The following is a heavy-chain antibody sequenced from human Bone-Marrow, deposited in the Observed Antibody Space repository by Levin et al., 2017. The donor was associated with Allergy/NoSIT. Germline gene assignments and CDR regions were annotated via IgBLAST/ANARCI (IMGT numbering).Heavy chain of an antibody. CDR3: AKDGGQDINMNYVLRNLPHY. CDR2: ISGSGGTT. J-gene: IGHJ4*02. Sequence: GGSLRLSCAASGFTFSSYAMSWVRQAPGKGLEWVSTISGSGGTTYYADSVKGRFTISRDNSKNTLFLQMNSLRAEDTAVYYCAKDGGQDINMNYVLRNLPHYWGQGTLVTVSS. D-gene: IGHD2-15*01. CDR1: GFTFSSYA. V-gene: IGHV3-23*01.